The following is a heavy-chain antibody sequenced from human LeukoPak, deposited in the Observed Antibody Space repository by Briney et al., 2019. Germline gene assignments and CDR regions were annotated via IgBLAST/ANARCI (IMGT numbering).Heavy chain of an antibody. CDR3: ARQDTAMGPFDY. J-gene: IGHJ4*02. CDR1: GYNFNTYW. V-gene: IGHV5-51*01. Sequence: GESLKISCKGSGYNFNTYWVAWVRQLPGKGLEWMGIIRPMNSDVRYSPSFQGQVTISADRSINTAYLQWNSLTASDTAMYYCARQDTAMGPFDYWGQGTLVTVSS. CDR2: IRPMNSDV. D-gene: IGHD5-18*01.